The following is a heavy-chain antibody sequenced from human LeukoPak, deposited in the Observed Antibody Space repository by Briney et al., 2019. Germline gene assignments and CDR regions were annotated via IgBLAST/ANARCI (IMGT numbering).Heavy chain of an antibody. CDR3: ARDLGRPPRWQKMDV. CDR1: GFTFSSYS. V-gene: IGHV3-21*01. D-gene: IGHD5-24*01. J-gene: IGHJ6*04. CDR2: ISSSSYI. Sequence: GGSLRLSCAASGFTFSSYSMNWVRQAPGKGLEWVSSISSSSYIYYADSVKGRFTISRDNAKNSLYLQMNSLRAEDTAVYYCARDLGRPPRWQKMDVWGKGTTVTVSS.